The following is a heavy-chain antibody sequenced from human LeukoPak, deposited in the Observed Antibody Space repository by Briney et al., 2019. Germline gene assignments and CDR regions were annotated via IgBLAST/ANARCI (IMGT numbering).Heavy chain of an antibody. J-gene: IGHJ3*02. Sequence: ASVKVSCKASGYTLTRNAMNWVRQAPGQGLEWMGYINTNTGHPTYGQGFTGRFVFSLDPSVSTAYLQITSLIAEDTAVYYCARDSDRASQWLNRGDFDIWGQGTMVTVSS. CDR3: ARDSDRASQWLNRGDFDI. CDR2: INTNTGHP. V-gene: IGHV7-4-1*02. CDR1: GYTLTRNA. D-gene: IGHD6-19*01.